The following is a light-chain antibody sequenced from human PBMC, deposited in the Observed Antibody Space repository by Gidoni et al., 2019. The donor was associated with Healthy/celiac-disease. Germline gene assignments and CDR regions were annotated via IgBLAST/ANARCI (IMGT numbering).Light chain of an antibody. CDR1: SSDVGGYNY. CDR2: DVS. CDR3: SSYTSSSTLEVV. J-gene: IGLJ2*01. Sequence: QSALTQPASVSGAPGQSIPISCTGTSSDVGGYNYVSWYQQHPGKAPKLMIYDVSNRPSVVSNRFSGSKSGNTASLTISGLQAEDEADYYCSSYTSSSTLEVVFGGGTKLTVL. V-gene: IGLV2-14*03.